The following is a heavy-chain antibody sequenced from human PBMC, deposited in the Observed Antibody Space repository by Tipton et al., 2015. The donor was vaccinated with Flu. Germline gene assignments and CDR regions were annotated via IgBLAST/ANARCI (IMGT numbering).Heavy chain of an antibody. J-gene: IGHJ4*02. V-gene: IGHV4-4*07. CDR2: IYSSGST. Sequence: LRLSCTVSGDSLSSYYWTWIRQPAGKGLEWIGRIYSSGSTKYSPSFKSRVIMSVDTSKNKFSLNLKSVTAADTAVYYCARGSGSGTYMIFDFWGQGTLVTVSS. D-gene: IGHD3-10*01. CDR3: ARGSGSGTYMIFDF. CDR1: GDSLSSYY.